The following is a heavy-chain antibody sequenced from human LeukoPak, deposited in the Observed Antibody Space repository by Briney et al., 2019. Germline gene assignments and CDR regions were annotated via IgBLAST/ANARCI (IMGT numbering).Heavy chain of an antibody. Sequence: SVKVSCKASGGTFSSYAISWVRQAPGQGLEWMGGIIPIFGTANYAQKFQGRVTITADESTSTAYMELGSLRSEDTAVHYCARGRFLEWLLYHPTFDYWGQGTLVTVSS. CDR3: ARGRFLEWLLYHPTFDY. V-gene: IGHV1-69*01. CDR2: IIPIFGTA. D-gene: IGHD3-3*01. J-gene: IGHJ4*02. CDR1: GGTFSSYA.